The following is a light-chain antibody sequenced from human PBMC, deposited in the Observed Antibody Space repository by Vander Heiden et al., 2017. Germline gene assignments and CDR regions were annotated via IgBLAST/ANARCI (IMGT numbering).Light chain of an antibody. CDR1: DCPKNL. CDR3: QSADSSGTWV. Sequence: QTARCTLSGEDCPKNLAVWYPSKQSQARVLVIYNASQRPAGSPWRFSVSSSGTTVTLTIRGGKAEDEADYYCQSADSSGTWVFGGGTKLTVL. CDR2: NAS. V-gene: IGLV3-25*03. J-gene: IGLJ3*02.